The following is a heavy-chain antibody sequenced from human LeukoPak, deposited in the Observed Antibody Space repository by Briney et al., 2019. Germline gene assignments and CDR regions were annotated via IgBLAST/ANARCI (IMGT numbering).Heavy chain of an antibody. V-gene: IGHV4-61*02. J-gene: IGHJ4*02. CDR1: GGSISSGSYY. CDR3: ASMDNWNAQVDY. CDR2: IYTSGGT. D-gene: IGHD1-20*01. Sequence: SQTLSLTCTVSGGSISSGSYYWSWIRQPAGKGLEWIGRIYTSGGTNYNPSLKSRVTISVDTSKNQFSLKLSSVTAADTAVYYCASMDNWNAQVDYWGQGTLVTVSS.